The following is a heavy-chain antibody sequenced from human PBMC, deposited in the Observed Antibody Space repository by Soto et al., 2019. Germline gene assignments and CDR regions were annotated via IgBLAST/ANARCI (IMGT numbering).Heavy chain of an antibody. CDR1: GFTFSNYG. D-gene: IGHD4-17*01. CDR2: IWYDGSNK. CDR3: ARHKGGDPYYFDY. V-gene: IGHV3-33*01. J-gene: IGHJ4*02. Sequence: QVQLVESGGGVVQPGMSLRLSCAASGFTFSNYGMHWVRQAPGKGLEWVADIWYDGSNKYYADSVKGRFTISRDNSKNTLYLQMNTLRAEDTAVYYCARHKGGDPYYFDYWGQGTLVTVSS.